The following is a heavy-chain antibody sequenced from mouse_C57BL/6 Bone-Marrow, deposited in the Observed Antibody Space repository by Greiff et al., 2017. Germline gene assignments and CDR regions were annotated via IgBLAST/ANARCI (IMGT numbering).Heavy chain of an antibody. CDR2: ISSGGDYI. CDR1: GFTFSSYA. Sequence: EVQLQESGEGLVKPGGSLKLSCAASGFTFSSYAMYWVRQTPEKRLEWVAYISSGGDYIYYADTVKGRFTISRDNAKNNMYMQMSSLKSEDTAMYYCTRDYYGSGCFFDYWGQGTTLTVSS. CDR3: TRDYYGSGCFFDY. D-gene: IGHD1-1*01. V-gene: IGHV5-9-1*02. J-gene: IGHJ2*01.